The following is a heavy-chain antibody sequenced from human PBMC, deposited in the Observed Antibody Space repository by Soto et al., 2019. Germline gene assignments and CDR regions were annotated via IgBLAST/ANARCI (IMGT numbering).Heavy chain of an antibody. CDR2: ISAYNGNT. D-gene: IGHD3-3*01. CDR3: ARDLSPRLRFLEWFTARNWFDP. J-gene: IGHJ5*02. V-gene: IGHV1-18*01. Sequence: ASVKVSCKASGYTFTSYGISWVRQAPGQGLEWMGWISAYNGNTNYAQKLQGRVTMTTDTSTSTAYMELRSLRSDDTAVYYCARDLSPRLRFLEWFTARNWFDPWGQGTLVTVSS. CDR1: GYTFTSYG.